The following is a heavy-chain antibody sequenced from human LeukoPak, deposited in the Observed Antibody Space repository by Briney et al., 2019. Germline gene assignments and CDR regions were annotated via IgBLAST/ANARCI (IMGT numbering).Heavy chain of an antibody. CDR2: ISSSSSTI. V-gene: IGHV3-48*01. Sequence: GGSLRLSCAASGFTFSSYSMNWVRQAPGKGLEWVSYISSSSSTIYYADSVKGRFTISRDNDKNSLYLQMNSLRAEDTAVYYCARTQRITIFGVVIPRYNWFDPWGQGTLVTVSS. J-gene: IGHJ5*02. D-gene: IGHD3-3*01. CDR1: GFTFSSYS. CDR3: ARTQRITIFGVVIPRYNWFDP.